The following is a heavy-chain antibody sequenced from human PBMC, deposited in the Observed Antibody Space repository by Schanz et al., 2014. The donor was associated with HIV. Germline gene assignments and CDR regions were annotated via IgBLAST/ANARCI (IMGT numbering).Heavy chain of an antibody. CDR2: INPNSGGT. CDR1: RDTFTGYY. CDR3: AREPNYSGFDS. J-gene: IGHJ5*01. V-gene: IGHV1-2*02. D-gene: IGHD5-12*01. Sequence: QVRLMQSGAEVKKPGASVKVSCEASRDTFTGYYVHWVRQAPGQGLEWMGWINPNSGGTKYAQKFQGRVTVTRDTSINTAFMELSRLRSDDTAVYYCAREPNYSGFDSWGHGTLVTVSS.